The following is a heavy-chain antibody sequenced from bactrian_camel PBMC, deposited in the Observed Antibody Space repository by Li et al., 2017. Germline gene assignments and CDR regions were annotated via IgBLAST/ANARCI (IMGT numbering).Heavy chain of an antibody. J-gene: IGHJ4*01. CDR2: ISSGGGST. CDR1: GFAFSTYW. Sequence: SGGGLVQPGGSLRLSCAASGFAFSTYWMYWVRQAPGKGLEWVSDISSGGGSTYYADSVKGRFTISRDNTKNTVYLQLNSLKTEDMAMYYCANTVFGSPYYWGQGTQVTVS. CDR3: ANTVFGSPYY. D-gene: IGHD3*01. V-gene: IGHV3S25*01.